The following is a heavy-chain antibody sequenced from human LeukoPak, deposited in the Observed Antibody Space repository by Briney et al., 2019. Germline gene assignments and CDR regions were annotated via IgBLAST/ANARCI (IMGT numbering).Heavy chain of an antibody. CDR3: ARGDRPGYDY. CDR1: GGSFSGYY. CDR2: INHSGST. J-gene: IGHJ4*02. Sequence: KPSETLSLTCAVYGGSFSGYYWSWIRQPPGKGLEWIGEINHSGSTNYNPSLKSRVTISVDTSKNQFSLKLSSVTAADPAVYYCARGDRPGYDYWGQGTLVTVSS. V-gene: IGHV4-34*01. D-gene: IGHD1-14*01.